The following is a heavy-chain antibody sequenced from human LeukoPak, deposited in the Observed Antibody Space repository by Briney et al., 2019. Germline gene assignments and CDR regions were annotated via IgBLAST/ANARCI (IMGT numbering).Heavy chain of an antibody. CDR3: ARFSRWLPFEF. J-gene: IGHJ4*02. D-gene: IGHD5-12*01. V-gene: IGHV4-59*01. CDR1: GGSFGNYY. CDR2: IFHDGVT. Sequence: SETLFLTCTVSGGSFGNYYWSWIRQSPEKGLEWIGHIFHDGVTDYNPSLKSRVTILGDTSKNQFSLRLTSVTAADTAVYYCARFSRWLPFEFWGQGTLVTVSS.